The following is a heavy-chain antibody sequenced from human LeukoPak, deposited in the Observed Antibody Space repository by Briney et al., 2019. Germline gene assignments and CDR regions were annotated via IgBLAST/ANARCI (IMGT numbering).Heavy chain of an antibody. D-gene: IGHD2-2*01. CDR3: ASGCSSTSCQQYYYYGMDV. J-gene: IGHJ6*02. CDR2: ISAYNGNT. Sequence: ASVKASCKASGYTFASYGISWVRQAPGQGLERMGWISAYNGNTNYAQKLQGRVTMTTDTSTSTAYMELRSLRSDDTAVYYCASGCSSTSCQQYYYYGMDVWGQGTTVTVSS. V-gene: IGHV1-18*01. CDR1: GYTFASYG.